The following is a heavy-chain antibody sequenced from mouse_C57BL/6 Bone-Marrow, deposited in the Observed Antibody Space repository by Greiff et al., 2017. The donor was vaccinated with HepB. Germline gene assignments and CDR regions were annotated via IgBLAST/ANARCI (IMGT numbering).Heavy chain of an antibody. Sequence: EVQGVESGGGLVQPGGSMKLSCVASGFTFSNYWMNWVRQSPEKGLEWVAQIRLKSDNYATHYAESVKGRFTISRDDSKSSVYLQMNNLRAEDTGIYYCTARLITPVVATDVWGTGTTVTVSS. CDR3: TARLITPVVATDV. CDR1: GFTFSNYW. J-gene: IGHJ1*03. CDR2: IRLKSDNYAT. D-gene: IGHD1-1*01. V-gene: IGHV6-3*01.